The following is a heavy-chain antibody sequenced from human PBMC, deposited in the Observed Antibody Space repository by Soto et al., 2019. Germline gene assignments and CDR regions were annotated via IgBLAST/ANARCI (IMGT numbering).Heavy chain of an antibody. D-gene: IGHD6-13*01. CDR3: AKEASSSSWYYYYYMDV. CDR2: ISGSGGST. CDR1: GFTFSSYA. V-gene: IGHV3-23*01. J-gene: IGHJ6*03. Sequence: GGSLRLSCAASGFTFSSYAMSWVRQAPGKGLEWVSAISGSGGSTYYADSVKGRFTISRDNSKNTLYLQMNSLRAEDTAVYYCAKEASSSSWYYYYYMDVWGKGTTVTVSS.